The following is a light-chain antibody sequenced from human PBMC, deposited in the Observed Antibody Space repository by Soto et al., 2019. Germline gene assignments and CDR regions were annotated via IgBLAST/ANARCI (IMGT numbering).Light chain of an antibody. CDR1: NIGSKS. J-gene: IGLJ1*01. Sequence: SYELTQAPSVLVAPGQTARIGCGGDNIGSKSVHWYQQRPGQAPVLVVYADSDRPSGIPERFSGSNPGNTATLTISRVEAGDEADYYCQVWDYDTDHFVFGPGTKLTVL. V-gene: IGLV3-21*02. CDR2: ADS. CDR3: QVWDYDTDHFV.